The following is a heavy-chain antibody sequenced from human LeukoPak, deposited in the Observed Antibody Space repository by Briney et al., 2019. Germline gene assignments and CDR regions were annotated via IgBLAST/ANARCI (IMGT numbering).Heavy chain of an antibody. CDR2: ISYDGSNK. V-gene: IGHV3-30*04. D-gene: IGHD5-24*01. CDR1: GFTFSSYA. Sequence: GGSLRLSCAASGFTFSSYAMHWVRQAPGKGLEWVAVISYDGSNKYYADSVKGRFTISRDNSKNTLSLQMNSLRADDTAVYYCAKDRVGRWLQSTRPFVDYWGQGTLVTVSS. J-gene: IGHJ4*02. CDR3: AKDRVGRWLQSTRPFVDY.